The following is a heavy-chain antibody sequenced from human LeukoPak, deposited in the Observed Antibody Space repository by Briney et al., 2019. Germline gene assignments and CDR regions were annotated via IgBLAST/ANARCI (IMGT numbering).Heavy chain of an antibody. Sequence: PSQTLSLTCTVSGGSISSGGHYWSWIRQHPGKGLEWIGCIYYSGNTNYNPSLNSRVTISVDTSKNQFSLKLSSVTAADTAVYYCARSRITMIVVAHYWYFDLWGRGTLVTVSS. V-gene: IGHV4-31*03. CDR1: GGSISSGGHY. D-gene: IGHD3-22*01. J-gene: IGHJ2*01. CDR3: ARSRITMIVVAHYWYFDL. CDR2: IYYSGNT.